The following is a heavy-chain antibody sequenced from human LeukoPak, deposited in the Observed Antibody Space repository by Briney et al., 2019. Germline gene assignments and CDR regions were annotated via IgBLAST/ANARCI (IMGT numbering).Heavy chain of an antibody. CDR1: GGSISSGGYY. CDR3: ARGAVHHDH. Sequence: SETLSLTCTVSGGSISSGGYYWSWIRQPPGKGLEWIGEINHSGSTNYNPSLKSRVTISVDTSKNQFSLKLSSVTAADTAVYYCARGAVHHDHWGQGTLVTVSS. J-gene: IGHJ4*02. V-gene: IGHV4-39*07. CDR2: INHSGST. D-gene: IGHD1-1*01.